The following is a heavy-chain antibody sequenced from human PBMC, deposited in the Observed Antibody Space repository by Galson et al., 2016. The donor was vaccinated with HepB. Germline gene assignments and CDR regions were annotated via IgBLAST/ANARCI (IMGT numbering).Heavy chain of an antibody. CDR1: GYTFTSYY. J-gene: IGHJ3*02. CDR2: INPSGCT. Sequence: SVKVSCKASGYTFTSYYMHWVRQAPGQGLEWMGIINPSGCTSYAQRFQGRVTMTRDTSTSTVYMELSSLTSEDTAVYFCFGGYCSSTSCYKYAFGIWGQGTMVTVSS. V-gene: IGHV1-46*03. D-gene: IGHD2-2*02. CDR3: FGGYCSSTSCYKYAFGI.